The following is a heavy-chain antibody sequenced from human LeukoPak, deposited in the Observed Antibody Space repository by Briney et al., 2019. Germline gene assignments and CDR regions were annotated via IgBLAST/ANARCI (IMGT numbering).Heavy chain of an antibody. CDR3: ANIIVVVPAAYYFDY. J-gene: IGHJ4*02. V-gene: IGHV3-23*01. CDR1: GFTFSSYA. Sequence: GRSLRPAWAVSGFTFSSYAMSWDRQAPGKGLEWVSAISACGGSTYYADSGKGRFTISRDNSKNALYLQMNSLRAEDTGVYYCANIIVVVPAAYYFDYWGQGTLVTVSS. CDR2: ISACGGST. D-gene: IGHD2-2*01.